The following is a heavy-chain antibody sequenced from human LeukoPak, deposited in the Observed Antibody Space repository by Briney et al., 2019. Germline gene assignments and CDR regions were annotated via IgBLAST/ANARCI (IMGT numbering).Heavy chain of an antibody. J-gene: IGHJ5*02. CDR3: ARDFGSSSAGYWFDP. CDR1: GGSISSFF. D-gene: IGHD6-13*01. Sequence: PSETLSLTCTVSGGSISSFFWSWIRQSPGKGLEWVGYIHDTGRTYYNPSLKSRVTISVDTSKNQFSLKLTSVTSADTAVYYCARDFGSSSAGYWFDPWGQGTLVTASS. V-gene: IGHV4-59*01. CDR2: IHDTGRT.